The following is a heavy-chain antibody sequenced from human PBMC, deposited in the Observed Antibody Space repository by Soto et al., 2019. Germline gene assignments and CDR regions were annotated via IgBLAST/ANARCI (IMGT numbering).Heavy chain of an antibody. CDR1: GFTFSNAW. CDR3: TSLKYGIDY. CDR2: IKSKSDGGTI. J-gene: IGHJ4*02. Sequence: SLRLSCAASGFTFSNAWMSWVRQTPGKGLEWVGRIKSKSDGGTIDYAAPVKGRFTISRDDSKNTLYLQMNSLTTEDTAVYYCTSLKYGIDYWGQGTLVTVSS. D-gene: IGHD2-2*01. V-gene: IGHV3-15*01.